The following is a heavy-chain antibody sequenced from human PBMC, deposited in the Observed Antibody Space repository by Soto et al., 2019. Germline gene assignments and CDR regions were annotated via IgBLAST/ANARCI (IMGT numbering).Heavy chain of an antibody. Sequence: QVQLVESGGGVVQPGRSLRLSCAASGFTLSSYAMHWVRQAPGKGLEWVAVISYDGSNKYYADSVKGRFTISRDNSKNTLYLQMNSLRAEDTAVYYCTGYYDYLWGSYRYTGEDYWGQGTLVTVSS. CDR2: ISYDGSNK. D-gene: IGHD3-16*02. J-gene: IGHJ4*02. CDR1: GFTLSSYA. V-gene: IGHV3-30-3*01. CDR3: TGYYDYLWGSYRYTGEDY.